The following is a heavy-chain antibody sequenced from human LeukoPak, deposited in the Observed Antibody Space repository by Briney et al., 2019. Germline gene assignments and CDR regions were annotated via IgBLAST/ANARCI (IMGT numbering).Heavy chain of an antibody. CDR2: ISYAGST. CDR1: GGSISSSSYY. V-gene: IGHV4-39*01. J-gene: IGHJ6*02. D-gene: IGHD1-14*01. Sequence: SETLSLTCTLSGGSISSSSYYWDWIRQPPGKGLEWIGSISYAGSTFYNPSLKSRVTISVDTSKNQFSLNLSSVTAADTAVYYCARHAEGMDIWGQGTTVTVSS. CDR3: ARHAEGMDI.